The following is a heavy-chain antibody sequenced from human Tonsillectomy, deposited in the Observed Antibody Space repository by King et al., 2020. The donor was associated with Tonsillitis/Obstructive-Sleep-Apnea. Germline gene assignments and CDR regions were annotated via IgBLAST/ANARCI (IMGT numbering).Heavy chain of an antibody. CDR2: IYYRGNT. CDR1: GGSISNSGYD. CDR3: ARVIPRGRFEASRLDP. V-gene: IGHV4-39*07. Sequence: QLQESGPGLVRPSETLSLTCIVSGGSISNSGYDWGWIRQSPGKGLEWIGKIYYRGNTNYNPSLQSRVSISVDTSKNQFSLKFNSLTAADTAVYYCARVIPRGRFEASRLDPWGQGTLVTASS. J-gene: IGHJ5*02. D-gene: IGHD2-21*01.